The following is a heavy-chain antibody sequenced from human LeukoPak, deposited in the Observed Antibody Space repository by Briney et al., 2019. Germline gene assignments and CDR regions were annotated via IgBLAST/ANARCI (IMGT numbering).Heavy chain of an antibody. CDR1: GFTFDDYA. CDR3: ARGRPHGNDY. J-gene: IGHJ4*02. D-gene: IGHD4-23*01. V-gene: IGHV3-74*01. CDR2: IASDGSST. Sequence: GGSLRLSCAASGFTFDDYAMHWVRQAPGKGLVWVSRIASDGSSTTYADSVKGRFSISRDNAKNTLYLQMNSLRVEDTAVYYCARGRPHGNDYWGQGTLVTVSS.